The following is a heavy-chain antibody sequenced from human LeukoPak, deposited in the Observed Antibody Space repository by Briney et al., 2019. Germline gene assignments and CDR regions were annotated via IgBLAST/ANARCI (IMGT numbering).Heavy chain of an antibody. V-gene: IGHV7-4-1*02. J-gene: IGHJ4*02. Sequence: ASVKVSCKASGYTFTSYAMNWVRQAPGQGLEWMGWINTNTGNPTYAQGFTGRFVFSLDTSVSTAYLHISGLKAEDTAVYYCARESPYYYDSSDYSGKPDCWGQGTLVTVSS. D-gene: IGHD3-22*01. CDR3: ARESPYYYDSSDYSGKPDC. CDR1: GYTFTSYA. CDR2: INTNTGNP.